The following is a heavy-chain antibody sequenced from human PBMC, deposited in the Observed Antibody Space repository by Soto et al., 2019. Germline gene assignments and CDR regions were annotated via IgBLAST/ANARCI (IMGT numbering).Heavy chain of an antibody. Sequence: GGSLRLSCAASGFTFSSSAMCWVRQAPGKGLEWVSAISGSGGSTYYADSVKGRFTISRDNSKNTLYLQMNSLRAEDTAVYYCAKTLYYYYWSGHFLFDYPARGTPDTGSS. J-gene: IGHJ4*02. CDR1: GFTFSSSA. CDR2: ISGSGGST. CDR3: AKTLYYYYWSGHFLFDY. D-gene: IGHD3-3*01. V-gene: IGHV3-23*01.